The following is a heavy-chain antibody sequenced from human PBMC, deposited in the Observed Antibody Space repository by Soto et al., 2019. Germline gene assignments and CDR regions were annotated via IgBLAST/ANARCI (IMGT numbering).Heavy chain of an antibody. Sequence: EVQLVDSGGGSVEPGGSLRLSCAASGFTFTNAWLNWVRQAPGKVMEWVGRIKSKNNGGTTDYAAPVKGRCSISRDDSENTVYLQMNSLKTEDTAVYYCAADLPDWGAYAFDYWCQGTLVNVSS. D-gene: IGHD3-16*01. CDR1: GFTFTNAW. CDR3: AADLPDWGAYAFDY. V-gene: IGHV3-15*07. CDR2: IKSKNNGGTT. J-gene: IGHJ4*02.